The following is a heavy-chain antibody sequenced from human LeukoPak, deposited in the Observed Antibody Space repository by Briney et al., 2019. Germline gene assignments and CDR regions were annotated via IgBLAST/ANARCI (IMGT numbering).Heavy chain of an antibody. CDR1: GGTFSSYA. CDR2: IIPIFGTA. J-gene: IGHJ4*02. Sequence: ASVKVSCKASGGTFSSYAISWVRQAPGQGLEWMGGIIPIFGTANYAQKFQGRVTITADESTSTAYMELSSLRSEDTAVYYCSNHFSYCYDSSGYLLDYWGQGTLVTVSS. D-gene: IGHD3-22*01. CDR3: SNHFSYCYDSSGYLLDY. V-gene: IGHV1-69*13.